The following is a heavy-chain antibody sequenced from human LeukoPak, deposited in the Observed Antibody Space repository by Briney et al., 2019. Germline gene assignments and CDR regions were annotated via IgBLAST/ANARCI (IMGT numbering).Heavy chain of an antibody. V-gene: IGHV1-2*02. CDR3: ARGGSEDIVVVPAAISPHYYYYYMDV. CDR1: GYTFTGYY. CDR2: ISPNSGGT. J-gene: IGHJ6*03. D-gene: IGHD2-2*01. Sequence: ASVKVSCKASGYTFTGYYMHWVRQAPGQGLEWMGWISPNSGGTNYAQKFQGRVTMTRDTSISTAYMELSRLRSDDTAVYYCARGGSEDIVVVPAAISPHYYYYYMDVWGKGTTVTVSS.